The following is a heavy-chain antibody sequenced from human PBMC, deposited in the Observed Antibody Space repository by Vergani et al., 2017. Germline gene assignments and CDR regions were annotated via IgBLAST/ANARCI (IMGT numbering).Heavy chain of an antibody. CDR1: GGTFSSYA. V-gene: IGHV1-69*06. J-gene: IGHJ6*02. CDR2: AIPIFGTE. Sequence: QVQLVQSGAEVKKPGSSVKVSCKASGGTFSSYAISWVRQAPGQGLEWMGGAIPIFGTENYAQKFQGRVTITADKSTSKAYMELSSLRSEDTAVYYCARDRYYYDSSGFYYYDGMDVGGQGTTVTVSS. CDR3: ARDRYYYDSSGFYYYDGMDV. D-gene: IGHD3-22*01.